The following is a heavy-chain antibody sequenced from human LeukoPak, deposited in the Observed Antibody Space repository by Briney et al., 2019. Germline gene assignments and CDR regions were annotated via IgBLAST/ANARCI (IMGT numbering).Heavy chain of an antibody. D-gene: IGHD1-1*01. V-gene: IGHV3-11*01. CDR2: IRSSGSTI. CDR3: ARALERDGMDV. CDR1: GFTFSDYY. Sequence: GGSVRLSCAASGFTFSDYYMSWIRQAPGKGLEWVSYIRSSGSTIYYADSVKGRFTISRDNAKNSLYLQMNSLRAEDTAVYYCARALERDGMDVWGQGTTVTVSS. J-gene: IGHJ6*02.